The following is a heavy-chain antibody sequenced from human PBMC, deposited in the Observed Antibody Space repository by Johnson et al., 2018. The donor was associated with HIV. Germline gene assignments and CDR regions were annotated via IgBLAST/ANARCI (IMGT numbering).Heavy chain of an antibody. CDR3: ARWIRYCGGDCYDVFDI. V-gene: IGHV3-13*01. CDR2: IGTAGDT. J-gene: IGHJ3*02. CDR1: GFTFSSYD. Sequence: VQLVESGGGLVQPGGSLRLSCAASGFTFSSYDMHWVRQATGKGLEWVSAIGTAGDTYYPGSVKGRFTISRENAKNSLYLQMNSLRAEDTALYYCARWIRYCGGDCYDVFDIWGQGTKVTVSS. D-gene: IGHD2-21*02.